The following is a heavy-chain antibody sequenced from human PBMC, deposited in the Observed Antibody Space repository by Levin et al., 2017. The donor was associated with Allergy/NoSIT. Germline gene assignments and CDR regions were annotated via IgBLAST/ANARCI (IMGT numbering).Heavy chain of an antibody. CDR1: GGSISGYY. CDR3: ARDRTITTAGETYFYGMDV. Sequence: SETLSLTCTVSGGSISGYYWSWIRQPPGKGLEWIGYIYYSGSTKYNPSLKSRVTISVDTSKNQFSLKLSSVTAADTAVYYCARDRTITTAGETYFYGMDVWGQGTTVTVSS. CDR2: IYYSGST. J-gene: IGHJ6*02. V-gene: IGHV4-59*01. D-gene: IGHD6-13*01.